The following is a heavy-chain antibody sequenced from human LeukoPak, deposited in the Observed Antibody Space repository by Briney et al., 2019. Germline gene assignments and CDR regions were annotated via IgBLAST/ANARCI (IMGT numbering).Heavy chain of an antibody. V-gene: IGHV4-59*01. CDR3: ARGAGWWDS. CDR2: IYYSGST. CDR1: GGSISNYH. Sequence: SETLSLTCSVSGGSISNYHWSWIRQPPGKGLEWIGYIYYSGSTNYNPSLKSRVTISVDTSNNQFSLKLSSMTAADTAVYYCARGAGWWDSWGQGTLVTVSS. D-gene: IGHD4/OR15-4a*01. J-gene: IGHJ5*01.